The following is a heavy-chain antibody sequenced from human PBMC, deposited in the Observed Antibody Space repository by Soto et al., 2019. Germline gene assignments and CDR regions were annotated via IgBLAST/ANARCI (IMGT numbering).Heavy chain of an antibody. V-gene: IGHV3-53*01. D-gene: IGHD3-3*01. CDR3: ARGPVDFWSGYLDY. CDR1: GFTVSSNY. Sequence: GGSLRLSCAASGFTVSSNYMSWVRQAPGKGLEWVSVIYSGGSTYYADSVKGRFTISRDNSKNTLYLQMNSLRAEDTAVYYCARGPVDFWSGYLDYWGQGTLVTVSS. J-gene: IGHJ4*02. CDR2: IYSGGST.